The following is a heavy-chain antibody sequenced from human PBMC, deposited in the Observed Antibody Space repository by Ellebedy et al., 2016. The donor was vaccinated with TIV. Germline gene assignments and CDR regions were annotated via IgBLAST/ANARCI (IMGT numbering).Heavy chain of an antibody. Sequence: GESLKISXAASGYTFSDHYIDRVRQAPGKGLEWVGRTKNKANGYTTEYAASVKGRFSISRDDSKNSVHLQMNSLKTEDTAVYYCNRWRSGSPDYWGQGTLVTVSS. CDR3: NRWRSGSPDY. D-gene: IGHD1-26*01. CDR1: GYTFSDHY. CDR2: TKNKANGYTT. V-gene: IGHV3-72*01. J-gene: IGHJ4*02.